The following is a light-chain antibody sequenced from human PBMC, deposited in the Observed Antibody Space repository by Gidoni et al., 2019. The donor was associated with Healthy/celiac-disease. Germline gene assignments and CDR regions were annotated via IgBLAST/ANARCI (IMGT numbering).Light chain of an antibody. CDR2: AAS. CDR3: QQSYRTPRT. Sequence: DIQMTQSPSSLSASVGDRVTISCRASQSISTYLNWYQQKPGKAPRLLIYAASSLQSGVPPRFSGSGSGTDFTLTISSLQLEDVATYYCQQSYRTPRTFGQGAKVEI. V-gene: IGKV1-39*01. CDR1: QSISTY. J-gene: IGKJ1*01.